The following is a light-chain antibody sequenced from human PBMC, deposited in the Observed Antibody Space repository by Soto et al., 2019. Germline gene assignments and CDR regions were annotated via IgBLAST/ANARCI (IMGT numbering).Light chain of an antibody. CDR1: QSVSSSY. J-gene: IGKJ1*01. CDR3: EEYGSSCWT. CDR2: GAS. V-gene: IGKV3-20*01. Sequence: EIVLTQSPGTLSLSPGERATLSCRSSQSVSSSYLAWYQQKPGQAPRLLIYGASSRATGIPDWFSGSGSGTDFTLTISRLEPEDFSVYYGEEYGSSCWTFGQGTKVDIK.